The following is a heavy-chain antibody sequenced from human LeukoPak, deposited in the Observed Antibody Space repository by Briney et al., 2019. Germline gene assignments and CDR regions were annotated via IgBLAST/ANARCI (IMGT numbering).Heavy chain of an antibody. D-gene: IGHD2-15*01. CDR3: ARAPREGLLEDYFDY. V-gene: IGHV4-59*11. Sequence: SETLSLTCTVCGGSISSHYWSWIRQPPGKGLEWIGYIYYSGSTNYNPSLKSRVTISVDTSKNQFSLKLSSVTAADTAVYYCARAPREGLLEDYFDYWGQGTLVTVSS. J-gene: IGHJ4*02. CDR1: GGSISSHY. CDR2: IYYSGST.